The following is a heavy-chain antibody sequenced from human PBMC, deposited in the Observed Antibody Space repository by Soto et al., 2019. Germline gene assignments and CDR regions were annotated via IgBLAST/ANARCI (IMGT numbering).Heavy chain of an antibody. J-gene: IGHJ4*02. D-gene: IGHD6-19*01. Sequence: SGPTLVNPTETLTLTCTVSGFSRSNARMGVSWIRQPPGKALEWLAHIFSNDEKSYSTSLKSRVTISKDTSKSLVVLTMTNMDPVDTATYYCARFRPVGGASGGYFDYWGQGALVTVSS. V-gene: IGHV2-26*01. CDR1: GFSRSNARMG. CDR2: IFSNDEK. CDR3: ARFRPVGGASGGYFDY.